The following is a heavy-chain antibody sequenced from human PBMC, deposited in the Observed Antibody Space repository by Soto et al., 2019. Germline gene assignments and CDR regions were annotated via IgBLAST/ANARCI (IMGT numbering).Heavy chain of an antibody. D-gene: IGHD3-10*01. CDR2: ISETGDSL. Sequence: DVKLLESGGGLVQPGGSLRLSCAASQFTFSSFAMTWVRQAPGKGLEWVAFISETGDSLSYAESVKARFTIPRDNSKNTLYPQMSSLRPEDTAVYYCVKGGWLDYWGQGTLVTVSS. CDR3: VKGGWLDY. V-gene: IGHV3-23*01. J-gene: IGHJ4*02. CDR1: QFTFSSFA.